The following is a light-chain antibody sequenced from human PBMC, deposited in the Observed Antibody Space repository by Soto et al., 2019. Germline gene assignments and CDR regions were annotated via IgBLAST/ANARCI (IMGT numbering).Light chain of an antibody. CDR1: QTVYNN. J-gene: IGKJ5*01. CDR2: DAS. V-gene: IGKV3-20*01. CDR3: QQYGSSPSIT. Sequence: EIVMTQSPATLSVSPGEGATLSCKASQTVYNNLAWYQQRPGQPPRLLIYDASTRATGLPDRFSGSGSGTDFTLTISRLEPEDFAVYYCQQYGSSPSITFGQGTRLEIK.